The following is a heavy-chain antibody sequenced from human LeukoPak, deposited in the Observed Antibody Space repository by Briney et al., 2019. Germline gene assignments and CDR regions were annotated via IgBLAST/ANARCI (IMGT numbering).Heavy chain of an antibody. CDR2: ISGSGSNT. CDR1: GFTFSSYA. D-gene: IGHD1-26*01. CDR3: AKDLGRGKSGGFDY. J-gene: IGHJ4*02. V-gene: IGHV3-23*01. Sequence: AGGSLRLSCAASGFTFSSYAMTWVRQAPGRGLDWVSAISGSGSNTYYADSEKGRFTISRDNSKNTLYLQMNSLRAADTAVYYCAKDLGRGKSGGFDYWGQGTLVTVSS.